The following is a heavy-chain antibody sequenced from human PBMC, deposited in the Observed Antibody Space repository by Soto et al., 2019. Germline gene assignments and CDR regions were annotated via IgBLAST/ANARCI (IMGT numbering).Heavy chain of an antibody. CDR1: GYPFSNYH. V-gene: IGHV1-46*03. J-gene: IGHJ4*02. Sequence: QVLLEQSGAEVRRPGASVKISCQASGYPFSNYHMHWVRQAPGQGLEWMGMIDPDNGRTKFAQSIQGRVTMTRDTSTNSVYMELRALKSEDTAIYFCTRMSRSFDYWGQGGHVTVSS. CDR3: TRMSRSFDY. CDR2: IDPDNGRT.